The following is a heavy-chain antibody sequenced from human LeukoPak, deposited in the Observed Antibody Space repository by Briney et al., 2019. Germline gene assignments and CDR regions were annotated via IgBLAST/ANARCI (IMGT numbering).Heavy chain of an antibody. CDR1: GGSISSSNW. CDR2: IYHSGST. D-gene: IGHD3-10*01. J-gene: IGHJ4*02. V-gene: IGHV4-4*02. Sequence: SETLSLTCAVSGGSISSSNWWSWVRQPPGKGLEWIGEIYHSGSTNYNPSLKSRVTISVDKSNNQFSLKLSSVTAADTAVYYCARSYGSGSYGYWGQGTLVTVSS. CDR3: ARSYGSGSYGY.